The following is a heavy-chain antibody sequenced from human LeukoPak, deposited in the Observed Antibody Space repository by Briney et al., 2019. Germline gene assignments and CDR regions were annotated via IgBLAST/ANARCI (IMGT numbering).Heavy chain of an antibody. CDR2: ISGSGDRT. CDR3: ARGEWELLDY. Sequence: GGSLRLSCAASGFTFSSYAMSWVRQAPGKGLEWVSAISGSGDRTYYADSVKGRFTISRDNSKNTLYLQMNSLRAEDTAVYYCARGEWELLDYWGQGTLVTVSS. CDR1: GFTFSSYA. D-gene: IGHD1-26*01. V-gene: IGHV3-23*01. J-gene: IGHJ4*02.